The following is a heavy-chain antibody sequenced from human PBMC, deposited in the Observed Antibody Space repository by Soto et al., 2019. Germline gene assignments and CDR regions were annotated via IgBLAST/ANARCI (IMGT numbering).Heavy chain of an antibody. CDR3: ARGDYYDSSGSLDY. CDR1: GGSFSGYY. J-gene: IGHJ4*02. Sequence: SETLSLTCAVYGGSFSGYYWSWIRQPPGKGLEWIGEINHSGSTNYNPSLKSRVTISVDTSKNQFSLKLSSVTAADTAVYYCARGDYYDSSGSLDYWGQGTLVTGSS. V-gene: IGHV4-34*01. D-gene: IGHD3-22*01. CDR2: INHSGST.